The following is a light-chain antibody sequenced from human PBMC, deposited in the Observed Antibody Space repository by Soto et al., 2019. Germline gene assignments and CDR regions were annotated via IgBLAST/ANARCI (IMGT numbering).Light chain of an antibody. Sequence: QSVLTQPPSASGSPGQSVTISCTGTSSDVCGYNYVSWYQQHPGKAPKLMIYEVSKRPSGVPDRFSGSKSGNTASLTVSGLQAEDDADYYCSSYAGSYSHYVFGTGTKVTVL. J-gene: IGLJ1*01. CDR2: EVS. V-gene: IGLV2-8*01. CDR3: SSYAGSYSHYV. CDR1: SSDVCGYNY.